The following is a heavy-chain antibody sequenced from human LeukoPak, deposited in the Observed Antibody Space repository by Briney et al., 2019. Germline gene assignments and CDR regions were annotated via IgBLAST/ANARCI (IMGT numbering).Heavy chain of an antibody. Sequence: GGSLRLSCAASGFMFSSNWMSWVRLAPGKGLEWVANIKEDGTETYYVDSVKGRFTISRDNAKNSLYLQMNSLRAEDTAVYYCAKDGGLWVSAHWGDSWGRGTLVTVSS. CDR1: GFMFSSNW. CDR2: IKEDGTET. V-gene: IGHV3-7*03. J-gene: IGHJ4*02. D-gene: IGHD7-27*01. CDR3: AKDGGLWVSAHWGDS.